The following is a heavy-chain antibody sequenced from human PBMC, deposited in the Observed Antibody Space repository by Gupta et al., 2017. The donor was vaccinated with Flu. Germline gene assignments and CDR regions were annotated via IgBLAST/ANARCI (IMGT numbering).Heavy chain of an antibody. CDR3: GKDGDTGIIMGLYYGMDV. J-gene: IGHJ6*02. V-gene: IGHV3-9*01. D-gene: IGHD4/OR15-4a*01. CDR2: IGSDSGKT. CDR1: RLTFDHDA. Sequence: EIHLVESGGDLVQPGRSRRLSCATSRLTFDHDARHRARQGPGKGLGWVSGIGSDSGKTGYADSVKGRFTISRDNAKRELYLQMSSVRVEDTASYYCGKDGDTGIIMGLYYGMDVWGQGTTVTVSS.